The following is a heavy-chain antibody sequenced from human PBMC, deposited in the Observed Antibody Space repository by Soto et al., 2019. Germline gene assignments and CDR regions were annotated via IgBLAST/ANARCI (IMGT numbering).Heavy chain of an antibody. J-gene: IGHJ4*02. CDR2: ISYSGTT. V-gene: IGHV4-61*01. CDR1: GVSVSSGSFY. CDR3: ARGASVSQYDY. Sequence: QVQLQESGPGLVKPSETLSLTCTVSGVSVSSGSFYWAWIRQPPGNGLEWIGFISYSGTTNYNPRFKSRVNISVDTSWSQIYLMVSSLTAADTALYCCARGASVSQYDYWGQGTLVTVSS. D-gene: IGHD2-8*01.